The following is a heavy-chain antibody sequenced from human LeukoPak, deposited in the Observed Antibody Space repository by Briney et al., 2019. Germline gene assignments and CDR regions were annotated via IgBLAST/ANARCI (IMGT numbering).Heavy chain of an antibody. V-gene: IGHV4-61*02. Sequence: SETLSLTCTVSGGSISSGGYYWSWIRQPAGKGLEWIGRIYTSGSTNYNPSLKSRVTISVDTSKNQFSLKLSSVTAADTAVYYCARHRRHRALVGASYYFDYWGQGTLVTVSS. CDR2: IYTSGST. D-gene: IGHD1-26*01. CDR3: ARHRRHRALVGASYYFDY. J-gene: IGHJ4*02. CDR1: GGSISSGGYY.